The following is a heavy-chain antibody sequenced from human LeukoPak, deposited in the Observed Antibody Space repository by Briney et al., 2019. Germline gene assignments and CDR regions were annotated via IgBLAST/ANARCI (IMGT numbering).Heavy chain of an antibody. V-gene: IGHV3-53*01. CDR3: AGYGGNSPHDAFDI. CDR2: IYSGGSA. J-gene: IGHJ3*02. CDR1: GLTVSGNY. Sequence: PGGSLRLSCAASGLTVSGNYMSWVRQAPGKGLEWVSIIYSGGSAYYAESVKGRFTISRDDSKNTLDLQMNSLRAEDTAVYYCAGYGGNSPHDAFDIWGQGIMVTVSS. D-gene: IGHD4-23*01.